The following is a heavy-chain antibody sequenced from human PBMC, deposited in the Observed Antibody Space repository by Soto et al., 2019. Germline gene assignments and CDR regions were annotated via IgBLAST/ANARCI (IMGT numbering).Heavy chain of an antibody. D-gene: IGHD1-20*01. V-gene: IGHV4-59*01. CDR3: ARERPMYNWIY. CDR1: GGSINSDY. CDR2: VFFSGST. Sequence: PSETLSLTCTVSGGSINSDYWSWIRQSPGKGLEWIGYVFFSGSTNYNHSFKSRVTISVDTSKNQIYLRVTSVTAADTAVYYCARERPMYNWIYWGQGTLVTVSS. J-gene: IGHJ4*02.